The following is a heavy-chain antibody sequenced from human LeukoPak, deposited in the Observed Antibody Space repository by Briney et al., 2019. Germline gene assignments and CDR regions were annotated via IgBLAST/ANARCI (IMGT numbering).Heavy chain of an antibody. V-gene: IGHV1-69*13. J-gene: IGHJ6*02. CDR2: IIPIFGTA. D-gene: IGHD1-26*01. Sequence: SVKASCKASGYTFTSYGIGWVRQAPGQGLEWMGGIIPIFGTANYAQKFQGRVTITADESTSTAYMELSSLRSEDTAVYYCARDAASGVGASYYYYGMDVWGQGTTVTVSS. CDR3: ARDAASGVGASYYYYGMDV. CDR1: GYTFTSYG.